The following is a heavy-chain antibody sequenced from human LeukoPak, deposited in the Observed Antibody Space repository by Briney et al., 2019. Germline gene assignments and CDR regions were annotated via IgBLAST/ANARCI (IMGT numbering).Heavy chain of an antibody. D-gene: IGHD6-19*01. CDR2: INHSGSS. V-gene: IGHV4-34*01. J-gene: IGHJ4*02. CDR3: ARQGSGWSFDY. Sequence: PSETLSLTCALSGGSITDYFYNWVRQPPGKGLEWIGEINHSGSSTYNPSLKSRVTISVDTSKNQFSLKLSSVTAADTAVYYCARQGSGWSFDYWGQGTLVTVSS. CDR1: GGSITDYF.